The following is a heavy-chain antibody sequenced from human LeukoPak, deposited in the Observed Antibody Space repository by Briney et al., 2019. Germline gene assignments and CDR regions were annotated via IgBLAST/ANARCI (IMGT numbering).Heavy chain of an antibody. CDR2: ITGSGDDT. CDR1: GSTFSSYA. J-gene: IGHJ4*02. V-gene: IGHV3-23*01. Sequence: GGSLRLSCAASGSTFSSYAMSWVRQTPEKGLEWVSAITGSGDDTFHADSVKGRFTISRDNSRNTLYLQMNSLRAEDTAVYNCVKGSKTRRPYYFDFWGQGAPVIVSS. CDR3: VKGSKTRRPYYFDF.